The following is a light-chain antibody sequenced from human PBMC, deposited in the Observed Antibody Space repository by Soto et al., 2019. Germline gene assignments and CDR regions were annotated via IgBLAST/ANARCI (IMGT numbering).Light chain of an antibody. V-gene: IGKV3-15*01. J-gene: IGKJ1*01. CDR3: QQYNNWPSWT. Sequence: EIVMTQSPATLSVSPGERPTLACSASQSVSSNLAWYQQKPGQAPRLLIYGASTRATGIPARFSGSGSGTEFTLTISSLQSEDFAVYYCQQYNNWPSWTFGQGTKVDTK. CDR1: QSVSSN. CDR2: GAS.